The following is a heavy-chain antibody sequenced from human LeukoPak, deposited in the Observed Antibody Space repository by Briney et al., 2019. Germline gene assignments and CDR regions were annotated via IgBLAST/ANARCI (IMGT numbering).Heavy chain of an antibody. D-gene: IGHD2-15*01. V-gene: IGHV3-23*01. CDR2: ISGSGGST. CDR1: GFTFSSYA. Sequence: AGGSLRLSCAASGFTFSSYAMSWVRQAPGKGLEWVSAISGSGGSTYYAGSVKGRFTISRDNSKNTLYLQMNSLRAEDTAVYYCAKDCSGGSCYVYYYYGMDVWGQGTTVTVSS. J-gene: IGHJ6*02. CDR3: AKDCSGGSCYVYYYYGMDV.